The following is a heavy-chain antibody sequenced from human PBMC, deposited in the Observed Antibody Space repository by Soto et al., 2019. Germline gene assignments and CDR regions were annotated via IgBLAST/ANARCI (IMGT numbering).Heavy chain of an antibody. J-gene: IGHJ4*02. CDR3: ARDKRDLRFLEWSYYFDY. CDR1: GFTLGSCA. CDR2: ISYDGSNK. Sequence: PGXSLRLSCAASGFTLGSCAMHWVRQVPVNGLEWVAVISYDGSNKYYADSVKGRFTVSRDNSKNTLYLQVNSLRAEDTAVYYCARDKRDLRFLEWSYYFDYWGQGTLVTVSS. V-gene: IGHV3-30-3*01. D-gene: IGHD3-3*01.